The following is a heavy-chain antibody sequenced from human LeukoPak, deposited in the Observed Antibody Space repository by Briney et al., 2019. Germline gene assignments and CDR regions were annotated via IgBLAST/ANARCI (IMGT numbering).Heavy chain of an antibody. J-gene: IGHJ4*02. V-gene: IGHV3-53*01. D-gene: IGHD3-22*01. CDR1: GFTVSSNY. CDR2: IYSGGST. CDR3: ARETYYYDSSGYSPGYFDY. Sequence: GGSLRLSCAASGFTVSSNYMSWVRQAPGKGLEWVSVIYSGGSTYYADSVKGRFTISRDNSKNTLYLQMNSLRAEDTAVYYCARETYYYDSSGYSPGYFDYWGQGTLVTVSS.